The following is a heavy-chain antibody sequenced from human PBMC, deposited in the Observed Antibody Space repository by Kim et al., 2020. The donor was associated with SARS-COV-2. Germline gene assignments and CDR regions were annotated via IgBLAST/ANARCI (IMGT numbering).Heavy chain of an antibody. CDR3: ARGIEAAGYLGY. D-gene: IGHD6-25*01. J-gene: IGHJ4*02. CDR2: IYSGASSI. CDR1: GFTFRNYG. V-gene: IGHV3-23*03. Sequence: GGSLRLSCGASGFTFRNYGMTWVRKAPGKGLEWVSVIYSGASSIHYADSVKGRFTISRDDSKNTLYLQMNSQRAEDTAVYYCARGIEAAGYLGYWGQGTLVSVTT.